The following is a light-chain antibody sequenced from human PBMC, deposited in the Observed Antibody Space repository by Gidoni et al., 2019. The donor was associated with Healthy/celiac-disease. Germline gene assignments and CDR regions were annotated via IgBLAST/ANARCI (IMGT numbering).Light chain of an antibody. J-gene: IGKJ2*01. V-gene: IGKV1-39*01. CDR1: QSISSY. CDR2: AAS. Sequence: DIQMHPSPSSLSASVGDSVTITCRASQSISSYLNWYQQKPGKAPKLLIYAASSLQSGVPSRFSGSGSGTDFTLTISSLQPEDFATYYCQQSYSTLYTFGQGTKLEIK. CDR3: QQSYSTLYT.